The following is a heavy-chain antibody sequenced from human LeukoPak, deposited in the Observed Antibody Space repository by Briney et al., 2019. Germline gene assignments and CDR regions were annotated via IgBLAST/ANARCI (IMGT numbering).Heavy chain of an antibody. D-gene: IGHD4-17*01. Sequence: GGSLRLSCAASGFTFSSYGMHWVRQAPGKGLEWVAVISYDGSNKYYADSVKGRFTISRDNSKNTLYLQMNSLRAEDTAVYYCVKDRSMTTVTPFDNWGQGTLVAVSS. J-gene: IGHJ4*02. CDR2: ISYDGSNK. CDR1: GFTFSSYG. V-gene: IGHV3-30*18. CDR3: VKDRSMTTVTPFDN.